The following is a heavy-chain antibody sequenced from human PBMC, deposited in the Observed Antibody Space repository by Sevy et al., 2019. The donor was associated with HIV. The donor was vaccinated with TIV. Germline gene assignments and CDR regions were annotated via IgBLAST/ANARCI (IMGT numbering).Heavy chain of an antibody. Sequence: GGSLRLSCAASGFTFSSYGMHWVRQAPGKGLEWVAVISYDGSNKYYADSVKGRFTISRDNSKNTLYLQMNSLRAEDTAVYYCAKDFRDTIFGVVISHYCYYGMDVWGQGTTVTVSS. J-gene: IGHJ6*02. D-gene: IGHD3-3*01. CDR1: GFTFSSYG. V-gene: IGHV3-30*18. CDR2: ISYDGSNK. CDR3: AKDFRDTIFGVVISHYCYYGMDV.